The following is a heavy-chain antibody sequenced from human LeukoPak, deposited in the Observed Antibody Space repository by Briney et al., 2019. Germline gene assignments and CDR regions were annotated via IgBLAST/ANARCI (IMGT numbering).Heavy chain of an antibody. D-gene: IGHD1-26*01. CDR2: INPNSGGT. CDR3: AQTEIVGATTGDGFDY. Sequence: GASVKVSCKASGYTFTGYYMHWVRQAPGQGLEWMGWINPNSGGTNYAQKFQGRVTMTRDTSISTAYMELSRLRSDDTAVYYCAQTEIVGATTGDGFDYWGQGTLVTVSS. CDR1: GYTFTGYY. J-gene: IGHJ4*02. V-gene: IGHV1-2*02.